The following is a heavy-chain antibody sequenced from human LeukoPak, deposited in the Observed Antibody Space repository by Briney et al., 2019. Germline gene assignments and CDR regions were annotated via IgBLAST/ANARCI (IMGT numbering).Heavy chain of an antibody. V-gene: IGHV3-33*01. CDR3: ARDPYSSSRSYGMDV. CDR2: IWYDGSNK. Sequence: GGSLRLSCAASGFTFSYYGMHCARQAPGKGLEWVAVIWYDGSNKYYADSVKGRFTISRDNSKNTLYLQMNSLRAEDTAVYYCARDPYSSSRSYGMDVWGQGTAVTVSS. D-gene: IGHD6-13*01. CDR1: GFTFSYYG. J-gene: IGHJ6*02.